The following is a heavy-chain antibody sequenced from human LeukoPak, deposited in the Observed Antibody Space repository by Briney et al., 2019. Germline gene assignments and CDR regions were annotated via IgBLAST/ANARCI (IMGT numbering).Heavy chain of an antibody. CDR3: ARDRSGDPFNYYYYGMDV. J-gene: IGHJ6*02. D-gene: IGHD4-17*01. Sequence: PGGSLRLSCAASGFTFSSYWMSWVRQAPGKGLEWVANIKQDGSEKYYVDSVKGRFTISRDNAKNSLYLQMNSLRAEDTAVYCCARDRSGDPFNYYYYGMDVWGQGTTVTVSS. CDR2: IKQDGSEK. CDR1: GFTFSSYW. V-gene: IGHV3-7*01.